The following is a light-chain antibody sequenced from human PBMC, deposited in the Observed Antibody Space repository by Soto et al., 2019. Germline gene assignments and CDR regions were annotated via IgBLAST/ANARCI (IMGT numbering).Light chain of an antibody. Sequence: EIVLTQSPATLSLSPGERATLSCRASQSVSSNLAWYQQKPGQAPRLLIYDASNRATGILARFSGSGSGTDFTLTISSLEPEDFAVYYCQHRGNWPPHTFGQGTKLEIK. CDR1: QSVSSN. CDR3: QHRGNWPPHT. V-gene: IGKV3-11*01. J-gene: IGKJ2*01. CDR2: DAS.